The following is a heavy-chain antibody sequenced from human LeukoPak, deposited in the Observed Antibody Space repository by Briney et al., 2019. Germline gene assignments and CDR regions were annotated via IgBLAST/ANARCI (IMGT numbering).Heavy chain of an antibody. CDR3: ARLDPNWYFEL. Sequence: SETLSLTCTVSGASITSYYWGWIRQPPGKGLECIGYIYYSGSTNYNPSLKWRVSMSIGTSRAQFSLRLSSMTAADTAVYYCARLDPNWYFELWGRGTLVTVSS. J-gene: IGHJ2*01. V-gene: IGHV4-59*08. CDR2: IYYSGST. CDR1: GASITSYY.